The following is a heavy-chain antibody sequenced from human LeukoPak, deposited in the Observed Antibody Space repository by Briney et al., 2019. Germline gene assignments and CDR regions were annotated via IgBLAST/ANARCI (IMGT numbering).Heavy chain of an antibody. V-gene: IGHV3-53*01. Sequence: PGGSLRLSCAASGFTVSSNYMSWVRQAPGKGLEWISVIYSGGSTYYADSVKGRYTISRDNSKNTLYLQMNSLRVEDTALYYFARSYSSGWYSYWGQGTLVTVSS. J-gene: IGHJ4*02. CDR3: ARSYSSGWYSY. D-gene: IGHD6-19*01. CDR1: GFTVSSNY. CDR2: IYSGGST.